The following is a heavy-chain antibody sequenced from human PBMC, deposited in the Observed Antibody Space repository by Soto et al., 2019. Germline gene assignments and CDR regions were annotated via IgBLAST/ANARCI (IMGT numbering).Heavy chain of an antibody. CDR3: AKKESYGGNSDYSPYFDY. CDR1: GFTFSSYA. Sequence: EVQLLESGGGLVQPGGSLRLSCAASGFTFSSYAMSWVRQAPGKGLEWVSAISGSGGSTYYADSVKGRFTISRDNSKNTLYLQMNSLRAEDTAVYYCAKKESYGGNSDYSPYFDYWGQGTLVTVSS. J-gene: IGHJ4*02. D-gene: IGHD2-21*02. V-gene: IGHV3-23*01. CDR2: ISGSGGST.